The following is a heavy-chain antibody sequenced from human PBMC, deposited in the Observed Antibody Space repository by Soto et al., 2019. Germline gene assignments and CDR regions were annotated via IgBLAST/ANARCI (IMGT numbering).Heavy chain of an antibody. V-gene: IGHV4-4*02. CDR3: ARAVPSGSYSEYFQH. CDR2: IYHSGST. J-gene: IGHJ1*01. CDR1: GGSISSSNW. Sequence: TLSLTCAVSGGSISSSNWWSWVRQPPGKGLEWIGEIYHSGSTNYNPSLKSRVTISVDKSKNQFSLKLSSVTAADTAVYYCARAVPSGSYSEYFQHWGQGTLVTVSS. D-gene: IGHD1-26*01.